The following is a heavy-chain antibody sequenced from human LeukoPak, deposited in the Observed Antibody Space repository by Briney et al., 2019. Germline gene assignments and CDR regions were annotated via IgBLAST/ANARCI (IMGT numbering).Heavy chain of an antibody. J-gene: IGHJ5*02. V-gene: IGHV4-39*07. CDR1: GGSISSSSYY. D-gene: IGHD2-15*01. CDR2: IYHSGST. Sequence: PSETLSLTCTVSGGSISSSSYYWGWIRQPPGKGLEWIGSIYHSGSTYYNPSLKSRVTISVDTSKKQFSLKVKSVTAADTAVYYCARDHHYCSDDTCYPFGFDPWGQGTLVSVSS. CDR3: ARDHHYCSDDTCYPFGFDP.